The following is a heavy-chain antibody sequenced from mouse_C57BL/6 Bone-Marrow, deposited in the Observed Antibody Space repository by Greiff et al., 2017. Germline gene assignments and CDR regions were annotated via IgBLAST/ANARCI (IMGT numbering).Heavy chain of an antibody. V-gene: IGHV1-39*01. D-gene: IGHD2-4*01. J-gene: IGHJ4*01. Sequence: QLKQSGPELVKPGASVKISCKASGYSFTDYNMNWVKQSNGQSLEWIGVINPNYGTTSYNQQFKGKATLTVNQSSSTAYMQLNSLTSEDSAVYCCTKGYDYDYAMDYWGQGTSVTVSS. CDR1: GYSFTDYN. CDR2: INPNYGTT. CDR3: TKGYDYDYAMDY.